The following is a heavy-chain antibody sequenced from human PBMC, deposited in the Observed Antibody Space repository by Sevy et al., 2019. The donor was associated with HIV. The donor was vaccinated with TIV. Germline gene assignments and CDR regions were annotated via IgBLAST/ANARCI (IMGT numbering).Heavy chain of an antibody. Sequence: GGSLRLSCAASGFIFSNYAMHWVRQAPGKGLEWVAVISQDGNSEYSADSVKGRFTISRDNSKNTLYLQMNSLRAEDTAVFYCAREGAAGSGAFWARNWFDPWGQGTLVTVSS. J-gene: IGHJ5*02. CDR3: AREGAAGSGAFWARNWFDP. CDR2: ISQDGNSE. D-gene: IGHD2-15*01. V-gene: IGHV3-30-3*01. CDR1: GFIFSNYA.